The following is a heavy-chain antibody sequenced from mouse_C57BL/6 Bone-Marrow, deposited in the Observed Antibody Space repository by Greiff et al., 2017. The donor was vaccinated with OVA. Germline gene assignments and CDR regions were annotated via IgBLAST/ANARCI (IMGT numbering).Heavy chain of an antibody. V-gene: IGHV1-50*01. CDR1: GYTFTSYW. CDR3: AGRDYGGSSQFAY. J-gene: IGHJ3*01. CDR2: IDPSDGYT. Sequence: QVQLQQPGAELVKPGASVKLSCKASGYTFTSYWMHWVKQRPGQGLEWIGEIDPSDGYTNYNQKFKGKATLTADTSSSTAYMQLSSLTSEDSAVYYCAGRDYGGSSQFAYWGQGTLVTVSA. D-gene: IGHD1-1*01.